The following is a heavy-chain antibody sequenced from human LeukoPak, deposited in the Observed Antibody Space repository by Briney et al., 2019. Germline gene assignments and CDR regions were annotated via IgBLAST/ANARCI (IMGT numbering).Heavy chain of an antibody. Sequence: SETMSLTCTGSGGSTSSGDYYWSWIRQPPGKGLEWIGYIYYSGSTYYNPSLKSRVTISVDTSKNQFSLKLSSVTAADTAVYYCARGWAIVVAFDYWGQGTLVTVSS. CDR3: ARGWAIVVAFDY. J-gene: IGHJ4*02. V-gene: IGHV4-30-4*01. CDR2: IYYSGST. CDR1: GGSTSSGDYY. D-gene: IGHD3-22*01.